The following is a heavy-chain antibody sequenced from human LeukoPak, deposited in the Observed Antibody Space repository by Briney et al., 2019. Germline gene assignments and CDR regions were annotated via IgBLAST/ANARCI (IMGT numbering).Heavy chain of an antibody. Sequence: GGSLRLSCAASGFTFSSYGMHWVRQAPGKGLEWVAVISYDGSNKYYVDSGKGRFTISRDNSKNTLYLQMNSLRAEDTALYYCASQAYSSSPSVGYWGQGTLVTVSS. J-gene: IGHJ4*02. D-gene: IGHD6-6*01. CDR2: ISYDGSNK. CDR1: GFTFSSYG. V-gene: IGHV3-30*03. CDR3: ASQAYSSSPSVGY.